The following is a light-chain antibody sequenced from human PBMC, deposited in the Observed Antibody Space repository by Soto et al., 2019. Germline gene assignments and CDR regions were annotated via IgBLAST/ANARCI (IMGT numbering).Light chain of an antibody. CDR2: WAS. J-gene: IGKJ5*01. CDR1: QSVLYSSNNKNY. V-gene: IGKV4-1*01. CDR3: QQYYTTPGT. Sequence: DIVMTQSPDSLAVSLGERATINCKSSQSVLYSSNNKNYLAWYQHKPAHPPKLLIYWASNRESGVPDRFSGSGSGTDFTLTISSLQAEDVAVYYCQQYYTTPGTFGQGTRLEIK.